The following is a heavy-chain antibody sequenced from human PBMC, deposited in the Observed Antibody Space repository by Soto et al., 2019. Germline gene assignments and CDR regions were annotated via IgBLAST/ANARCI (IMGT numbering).Heavy chain of an antibody. V-gene: IGHV4-61*01. CDR1: GGSVSSGSYY. Sequence: SETLSLTCTVSGGSVSSGSYYWSWIRQPPGKGLEWIGYIYYSGSTNYNPSLKSRVTISVDTSKNQFSLKLSSVTAADTAVYYCARGNPCYHSRTGDAFDIWGQGTMVTVSS. CDR2: IYYSGST. CDR3: ARGNPCYHSRTGDAFDI. J-gene: IGHJ3*02. D-gene: IGHD3-22*01.